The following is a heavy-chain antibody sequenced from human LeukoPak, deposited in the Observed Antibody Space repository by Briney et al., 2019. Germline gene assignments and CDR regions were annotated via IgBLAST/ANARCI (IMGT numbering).Heavy chain of an antibody. J-gene: IGHJ3*02. V-gene: IGHV4-34*01. CDR2: INHSGST. Sequence: SETLSLTCAVHGGSFSGYYWSWIRQPPGKGLEWIGEINHSGSTNYNPSLKGRVTISVDTSKNQFSLKLSSVTAADTAVYYCARGYGTTGTTRMEGDAFDIWGQGTMVTVSS. CDR1: GGSFSGYY. D-gene: IGHD1-1*01. CDR3: ARGYGTTGTTRMEGDAFDI.